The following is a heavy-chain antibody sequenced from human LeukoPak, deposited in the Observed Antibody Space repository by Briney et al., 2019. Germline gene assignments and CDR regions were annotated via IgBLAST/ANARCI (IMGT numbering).Heavy chain of an antibody. CDR2: IYYSGST. CDR3: ARHVVVYYYYYYMDV. V-gene: IGHV4-39*01. D-gene: IGHD2-21*01. J-gene: IGHJ6*03. Sequence: PSETLSLTCTVSDDSISSSSYYWGWIRQPPGKGLEWIGSIYYSGSTYYNPSLKSPVTISVDTSKNQFSLKLSSVTAADTAVYYCARHVVVYYYYYYMDVWGKGTTVTISS. CDR1: DDSISSSSYY.